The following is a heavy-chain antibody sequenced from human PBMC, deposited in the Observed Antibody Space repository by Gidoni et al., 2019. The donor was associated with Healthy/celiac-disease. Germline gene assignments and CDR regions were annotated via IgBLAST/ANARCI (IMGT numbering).Heavy chain of an antibody. V-gene: IGHV4-59*08. J-gene: IGHJ5*02. Sequence: GDSISSYYWSWIRQPPGKGLEWIGYIYYSGSTNYNPSLKSRVTISVDTSKNQFSLKLSSVTAADTAVYYCARSSYRGWFDPWGQGTLVTVSS. CDR2: IYYSGST. D-gene: IGHD1-26*01. CDR3: ARSSYRGWFDP. CDR1: GDSISSYY.